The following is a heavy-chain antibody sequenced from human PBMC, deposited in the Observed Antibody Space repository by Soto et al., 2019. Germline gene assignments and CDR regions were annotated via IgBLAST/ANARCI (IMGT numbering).Heavy chain of an antibody. CDR3: ARSARDYYDF. Sequence: PSETLSLTCTVSGGSINNYYWSWIRQPPGKGLEWIGYIYYSGSTNYNPSLKSRVTISVDTSKHQFSLKLTSLTAADTAVYYCARSARDYYDFWGQGTLVTVSS. J-gene: IGHJ4*02. V-gene: IGHV4-59*01. CDR1: GGSINNYY. CDR2: IYYSGST.